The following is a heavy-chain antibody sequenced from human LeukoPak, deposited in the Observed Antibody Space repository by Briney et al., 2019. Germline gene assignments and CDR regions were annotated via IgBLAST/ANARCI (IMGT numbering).Heavy chain of an antibody. CDR3: ARVLRGYDSSANYYDYFDY. D-gene: IGHD3-22*01. V-gene: IGHV3-66*01. CDR1: GFTFSSFA. CDR2: ISSGGST. J-gene: IGHJ4*02. Sequence: GGSLRLSCAASGFTFSSFAMSWVRQAPGKGLEWVSVISSGGSTYYAESVKGRFTISKDNSKNTLYLQMNSLRVDDTAVYYCARVLRGYDSSANYYDYFDYWGQGTLVTVSS.